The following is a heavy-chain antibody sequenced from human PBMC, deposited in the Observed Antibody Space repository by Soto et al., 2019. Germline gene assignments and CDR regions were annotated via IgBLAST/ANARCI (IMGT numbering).Heavy chain of an antibody. CDR1: GFSLSTSGMC. CDR2: FVWDDDK. CDR3: AKDEVGAIYYYYYGMDV. Sequence: SGPTLVNPTQTLTLTCTFSGFSLSTSGMCVSWIRQPPGKALEWLARFVWDDDKYYSTSLKTRLTISKDTSKNQVVLTMTNMDPVDTAMYYCAKDEVGAIYYYYYGMDVWGQGTTVTVSS. D-gene: IGHD1-26*01. V-gene: IGHV2-70*11. J-gene: IGHJ6*02.